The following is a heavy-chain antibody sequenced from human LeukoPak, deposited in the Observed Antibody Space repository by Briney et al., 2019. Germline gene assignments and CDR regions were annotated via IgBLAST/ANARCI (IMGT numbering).Heavy chain of an antibody. CDR3: ARDSDLHCSGGSCTNFDY. V-gene: IGHV3-21*01. CDR1: GFTFSSYA. D-gene: IGHD2-15*01. CDR2: ISSSSSYI. Sequence: PGGFLRLSCAASGFTFSSYAMSWVRQAPGKGLEWVSSISSSSSYIYYADSVKGRFTISRDNARKSLYLQMNSLRVEDTAVYYCARDSDLHCSGGSCTNFDYWGQGTLVTVSS. J-gene: IGHJ4*02.